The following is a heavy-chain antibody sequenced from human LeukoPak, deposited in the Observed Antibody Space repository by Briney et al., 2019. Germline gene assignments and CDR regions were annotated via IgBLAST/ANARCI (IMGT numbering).Heavy chain of an antibody. V-gene: IGHV3-48*04. J-gene: IGHJ2*01. D-gene: IGHD6-19*01. CDR1: GFTFSSYS. CDR2: ISSSSSTI. Sequence: GGSLRLSCAASGFTFSSYSMNWVRQAPGKGLEWVSYISSSSSTIYYADSVKGRFTISRDNAKNSLYLQMNSLRAEDTAVYYCARTNGYSSGWPHWYFDLWGRGTLVTVSS. CDR3: ARTNGYSSGWPHWYFDL.